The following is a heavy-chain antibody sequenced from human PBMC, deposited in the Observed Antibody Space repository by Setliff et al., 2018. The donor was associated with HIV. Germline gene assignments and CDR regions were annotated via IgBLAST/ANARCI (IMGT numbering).Heavy chain of an antibody. CDR3: ARGIDILVKMGIYYHYMDV. CDR1: GDKFGSVD. V-gene: IGHV1-8*01. J-gene: IGHJ6*03. CDR2: VYASTGHT. Sequence: GASVKVSCKTSGDKFGSVDINWVRQASGQGLEWVGWVYASTGHTAYARKFEGRVTMTWDPSTGIGYMELNSLRADDTAVYYCARGIDILVKMGIYYHYMDVWGKGTTVTVSS. D-gene: IGHD2-15*01.